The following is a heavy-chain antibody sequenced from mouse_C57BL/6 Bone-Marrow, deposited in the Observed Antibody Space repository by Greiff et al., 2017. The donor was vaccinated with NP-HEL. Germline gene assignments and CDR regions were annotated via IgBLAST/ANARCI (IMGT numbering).Heavy chain of an antibody. Sequence: QVQLQQPGAELVKPGASVKMSCKASGYTFTSYWLTWVKQRPGQGLEWIGDIYPGSGSTNYNEKFKSKATLTVDTSSSTAYMQLSSLTSEDSAVYYCARLGFTTVVAGDWYFDVWGTGTTVTVSS. J-gene: IGHJ1*03. D-gene: IGHD1-1*01. CDR2: IYPGSGST. CDR3: ARLGFTTVVAGDWYFDV. V-gene: IGHV1-55*01. CDR1: GYTFTSYW.